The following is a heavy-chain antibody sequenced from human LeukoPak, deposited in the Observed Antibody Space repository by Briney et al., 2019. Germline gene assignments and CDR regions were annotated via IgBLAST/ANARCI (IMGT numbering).Heavy chain of an antibody. CDR3: AKDPSGTGDAFDI. D-gene: IGHD1-7*01. CDR1: GFTVSSNY. J-gene: IGHJ3*02. Sequence: GGSLRLSCAASGFTVSSNYMSWVRQAPGKGLEWVSVIYSGGSTYYADSVKGRFTISRDNAKNSLYLEMNSLRAEDTAVYYCAKDPSGTGDAFDIWGQGTMVTVSS. V-gene: IGHV3-53*05. CDR2: IYSGGST.